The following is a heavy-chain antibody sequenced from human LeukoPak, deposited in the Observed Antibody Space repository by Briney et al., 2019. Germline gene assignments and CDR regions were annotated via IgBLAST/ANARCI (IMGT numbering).Heavy chain of an antibody. V-gene: IGHV5-51*01. CDR2: IYPGDSDT. J-gene: IGHJ4*02. CDR3: ARRSDLSSSWFSDY. Sequence: GESLKISCKGSGYNFNSYWIGWVRQMPGKGLEWMGIIYPGDSDTRYSPSFQGQVTISADKSISTAYLQWSSLKASDTAMYYCARRSDLSSSWFSDYWGQGTLVTVSS. D-gene: IGHD6-13*01. CDR1: GYNFNSYW.